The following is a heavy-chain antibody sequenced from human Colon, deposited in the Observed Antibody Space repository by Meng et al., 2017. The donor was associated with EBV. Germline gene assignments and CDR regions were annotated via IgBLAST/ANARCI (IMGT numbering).Heavy chain of an antibody. D-gene: IGHD2-2*01. CDR2: IYRGGGT. Sequence: GRGLGGPSGTSSLTCRALGGSISPSDWWSWVRQPPGKGLEWIGEIYRGGGTNYNPSFKSRVTISVDTSNNHFSLKLSYVTAADTAVYYCVRVRVIPAAVGFDYWGQGTLVTVSS. J-gene: IGHJ4*02. V-gene: IGHV4-4*02. CDR1: GGSISPSDW. CDR3: VRVRVIPAAVGFDY.